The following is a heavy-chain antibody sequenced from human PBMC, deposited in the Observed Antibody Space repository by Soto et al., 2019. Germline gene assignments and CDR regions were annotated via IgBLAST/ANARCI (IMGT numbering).Heavy chain of an antibody. V-gene: IGHV4-59*01. Sequence: PSETLSLTCSVSGGSIKNYYWNWIRQAPGKGLEWIGYIYYSGSTNYHPSLRGRVTISVDTSKNQFSLKLTSVTAADTAGYYCARDREVGLGGWGFDPWGQGALVTVSS. CDR2: IYYSGST. CDR1: GGSIKNYY. J-gene: IGHJ5*02. CDR3: ARDREVGLGGWGFDP. D-gene: IGHD3-16*01.